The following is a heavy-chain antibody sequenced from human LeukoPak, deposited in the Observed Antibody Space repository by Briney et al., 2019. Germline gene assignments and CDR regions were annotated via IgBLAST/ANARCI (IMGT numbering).Heavy chain of an antibody. D-gene: IGHD2-21*01. CDR3: ARDRLSLWSGPHY. CDR1: GFTFNGSV. V-gene: IGHV3-73*01. J-gene: IGHJ4*02. CDR2: IRSKASSYAT. Sequence: PGGSLRLSCAASGFTFNGSVMHWVRQASGKGLEWVGRIRSKASSYATAYAASVKGRFTISRDDSKNTAYLQMNSLKTEDTAVYYCARDRLSLWSGPHYWGQGTLVTVSS.